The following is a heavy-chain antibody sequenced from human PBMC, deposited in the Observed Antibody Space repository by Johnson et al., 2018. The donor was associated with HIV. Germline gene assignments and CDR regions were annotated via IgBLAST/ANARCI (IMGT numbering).Heavy chain of an antibody. CDR1: GFTFSNAW. CDR2: IKSKTDGGTT. J-gene: IGHJ3*02. CDR3: ARGKGAAVGLDAFDI. D-gene: IGHD6-13*01. V-gene: IGHV3-15*05. Sequence: VQLVESGGGLVKPGGSLKLSCTASGFTFSNAWMNWVRHAPGKGLEWVGRIKSKTDGGTTDYAAPVMGSFIISRDNSKSTLYLQMNSLRVEDTAFYYCARGKGAAVGLDAFDIWGQGTMVIVSS.